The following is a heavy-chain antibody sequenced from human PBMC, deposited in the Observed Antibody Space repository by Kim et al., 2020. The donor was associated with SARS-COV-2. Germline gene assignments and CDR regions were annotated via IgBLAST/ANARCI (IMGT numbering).Heavy chain of an antibody. CDR3: ARSGLLGAFDI. J-gene: IGHJ3*02. CDR2: A. V-gene: IGHV1-69*02. Sequence: ANYAQKFQGRVTITADKSTSTAYMELSSLRSEDTAVYYCARSGLLGAFDIWGQGTMVTVSS.